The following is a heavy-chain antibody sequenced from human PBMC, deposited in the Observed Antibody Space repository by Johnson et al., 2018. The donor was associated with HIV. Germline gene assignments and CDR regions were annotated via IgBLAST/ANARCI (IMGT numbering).Heavy chain of an antibody. CDR2: IKEDGSEK. Sequence: MLLVESGGGVVQPGRSLRLSCAASGFTFSSYGMHWVRQAPGKGLEWVANIKEDGSEKDYVDSVKGRFTISRDNPKNSLYLQMNSLRAEDTAVYYCAKGRIAAAGTGVDAFDIWGQGTMVTVSS. J-gene: IGHJ3*02. CDR1: GFTFSSYG. D-gene: IGHD6-13*01. V-gene: IGHV3-7*05. CDR3: AKGRIAAAGTGVDAFDI.